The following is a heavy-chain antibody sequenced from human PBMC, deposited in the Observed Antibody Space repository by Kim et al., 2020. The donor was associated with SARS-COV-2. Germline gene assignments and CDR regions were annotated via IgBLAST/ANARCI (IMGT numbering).Heavy chain of an antibody. CDR3: AKGEYSGYDLPDY. J-gene: IGHJ4*02. CDR1: GFTFSSYG. CDR2: ISYDGSNK. V-gene: IGHV3-30*18. D-gene: IGHD5-12*01. Sequence: GGSLRLSCAASGFTFSSYGMHWVRQAPGKGLEWVAVISYDGSNKYYADSVKGRFTISRDNSKNTLYLQMNSLRAEDTAVYYCAKGEYSGYDLPDYWGQGTLVTVSS.